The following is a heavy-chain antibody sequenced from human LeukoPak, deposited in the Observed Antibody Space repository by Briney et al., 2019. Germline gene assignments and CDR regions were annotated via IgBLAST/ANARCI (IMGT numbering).Heavy chain of an antibody. CDR2: IRSDGSNK. CDR1: GFTFSSYD. V-gene: IGHV3-30*02. D-gene: IGHD3-10*01. J-gene: IGHJ4*02. Sequence: GGSLRLSCAASGFTFSSYDMHWVRQAPGKGLEWVAFIRSDGSNKYYADSVKGRFTVSRDNSKNTLYLQMNSLRAEDTAVYYCAKDREYYGSGMYYFDYWGQGTLVTVSS. CDR3: AKDREYYGSGMYYFDY.